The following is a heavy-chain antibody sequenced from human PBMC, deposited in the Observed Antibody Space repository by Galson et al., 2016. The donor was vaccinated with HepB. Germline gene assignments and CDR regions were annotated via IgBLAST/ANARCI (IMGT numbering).Heavy chain of an antibody. CDR1: GFTFSNYD. Sequence: SLRLSCAASGFTFSNYDMHWVRQATGKGLEWVAAFHTAGDPHHLGPVKGRFTISRENATNSVSLQMNNLSAEDTAVYFCARGLCRRSSCQEDDIHHALDVWGRGTTVSVS. D-gene: IGHD2-2*01. CDR2: FHTAGDP. J-gene: IGHJ6*02. CDR3: ARGLCRRSSCQEDDIHHALDV. V-gene: IGHV3-13*05.